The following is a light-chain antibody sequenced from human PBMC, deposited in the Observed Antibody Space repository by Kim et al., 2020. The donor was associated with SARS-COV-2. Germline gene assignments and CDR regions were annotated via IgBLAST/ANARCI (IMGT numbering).Light chain of an antibody. CDR2: AAS. J-gene: IGKJ4*01. Sequence: DIQMTQSPSSLSASLGDRVTITCRASQSISTYLNWYQQKPGKAPKLLIYAASSFQSGVPPRFSGSGSGTDFTLTISSLQPDDVATYYCQQSYTTPRTFGGGTKVDIK. V-gene: IGKV1-39*01. CDR3: QQSYTTPRT. CDR1: QSISTY.